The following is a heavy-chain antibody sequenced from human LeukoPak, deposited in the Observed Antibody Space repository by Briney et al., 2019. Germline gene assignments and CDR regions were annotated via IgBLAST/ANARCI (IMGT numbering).Heavy chain of an antibody. CDR1: GFTFSSYE. D-gene: IGHD1-14*01. CDR3: ARDPDGVYYGMDV. CDR2: ISSSGSTI. J-gene: IGHJ6*02. V-gene: IGHV3-48*03. Sequence: GGSLRLSCAASGFTFSSYEMNWVRQAPGKGLEWVSYISSSGSTIYYADSVKGRFTISRDNAKNSLYLQMNSLRAEDTAVYYWARDPDGVYYGMDVWGQGTTVTVSS.